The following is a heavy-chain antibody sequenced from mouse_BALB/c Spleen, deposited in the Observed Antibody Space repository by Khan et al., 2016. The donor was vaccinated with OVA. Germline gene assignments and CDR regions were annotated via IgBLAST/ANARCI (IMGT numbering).Heavy chain of an antibody. V-gene: IGHV3-2*02. J-gene: IGHJ2*01. D-gene: IGHD1-2*01. Sequence: EVQLVETGPGLVKPSQSLSLTCTVTGYSITSGYGWNWIRQFPGNKLEWMGYISYSGSTNYNPSLKSRISITRDTSKNQFFLQFNSVTTEDTATYYCARTARIKYWGQGTTLIVSS. CDR3: ARTARIKY. CDR1: GYSITSGYG. CDR2: ISYSGST.